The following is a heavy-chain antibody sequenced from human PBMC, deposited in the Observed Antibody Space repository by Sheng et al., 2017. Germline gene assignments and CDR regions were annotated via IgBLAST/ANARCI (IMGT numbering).Heavy chain of an antibody. V-gene: IGHV4-34*01. Sequence: QVQLQQWGAGLLKPSETLSLTCAVYGGSFSGYYWSWIRQPPGKGLEWIGEINHSGSTNYNPSLKSRVTISVDTSKNQFSLKLSSVTAADTAVYYCARGLGYCSGGSCYPDYWGQGTLVTVSS. J-gene: IGHJ4*02. CDR1: GGSFSGYY. D-gene: IGHD2-15*01. CDR3: ARGLGYCSGGSCYPDY. CDR2: INHSGST.